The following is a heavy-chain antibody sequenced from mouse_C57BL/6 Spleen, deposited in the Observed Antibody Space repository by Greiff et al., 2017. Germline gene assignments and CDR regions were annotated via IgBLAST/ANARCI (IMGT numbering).Heavy chain of an antibody. V-gene: IGHV5-6*01. CDR1: GFTFSSYC. CDR3: RRHRGNYAMDD. Sequence: EVKLMESGGDLVKPGGSLKLSCAASGFTFSSYCLSWVRQTPDKRLEWVATISCGGSCTYYPDSVKGRFIISRDNAKNTLYLQMSSLKSEDTAMYCYRRHRGNYAMDDWGQGTTVTVSS. J-gene: IGHJ4*01. CDR2: ISCGGSCT.